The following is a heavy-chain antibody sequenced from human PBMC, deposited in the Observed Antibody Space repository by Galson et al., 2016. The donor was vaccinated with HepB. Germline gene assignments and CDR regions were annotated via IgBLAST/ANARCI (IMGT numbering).Heavy chain of an antibody. V-gene: IGHV3-53*01. CDR3: ARGVGDY. J-gene: IGHJ4*02. CDR1: NFIVNDIF. CDR2: IYDDGSA. Sequence: SLRLSCAASNFIVNDIFLSWVRQAPGKGLEWVSLIYDDGSAYYADSVKGRFTTSRDKSSNILYLQMSNLRADETAIYYCARGVGDYWGQGSLVSVTT.